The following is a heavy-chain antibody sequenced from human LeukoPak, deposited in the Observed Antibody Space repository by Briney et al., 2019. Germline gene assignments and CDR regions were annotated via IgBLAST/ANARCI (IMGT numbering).Heavy chain of an antibody. CDR2: ISYDGSNK. V-gene: IGHV3-30-3*01. CDR3: ARGSSNSYHNFDY. D-gene: IGHD6-6*01. Sequence: GGSLRLSCAASGFTFSSYAMHWVRQAPGKGLEWVAVISYDGSNKYYADSVKGRFTISRDNSKNTLYLQMNSLRAEDTAVYYCARGSSNSYHNFDYWGQGTLVTVSS. CDR1: GFTFSSYA. J-gene: IGHJ4*02.